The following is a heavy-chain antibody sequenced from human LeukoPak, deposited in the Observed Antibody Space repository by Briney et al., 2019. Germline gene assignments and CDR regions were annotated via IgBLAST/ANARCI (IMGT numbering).Heavy chain of an antibody. V-gene: IGHV4-39*02. D-gene: IGHD3-10*01. Sequence: SETLSLTCTVSGGSISSSDFYGGWIRQPPGKGLEWIGGIFHGGTTYYNPSLKSRLSISVETSKNHFSLKLSSVTAADTAVYYCARYRGFGEPINFWGQGTLVTGSS. CDR2: IFHGGTT. CDR3: ARYRGFGEPINF. CDR1: GGSISSSDFY. J-gene: IGHJ4*02.